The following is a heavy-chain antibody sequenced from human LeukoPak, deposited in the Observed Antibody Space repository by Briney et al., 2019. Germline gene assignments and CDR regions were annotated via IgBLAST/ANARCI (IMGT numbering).Heavy chain of an antibody. V-gene: IGHV4-59*01. CDR1: GGSISSYY. CDR3: ARDSSGWSLTFDY. CDR2: IYYSGST. J-gene: IGHJ4*02. D-gene: IGHD6-19*01. Sequence: PSETLSLTCTVSGGSISSYYWSWIRQPPGKGLEWIGYIYYSGSTNYNPSLKSRVTISVDTSKNQFSLKLSSVTAADTVVYYCARDSSGWSLTFDYWGQGTLVTVSS.